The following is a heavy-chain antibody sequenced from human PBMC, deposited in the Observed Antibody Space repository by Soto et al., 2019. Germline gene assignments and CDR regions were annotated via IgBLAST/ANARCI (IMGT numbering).Heavy chain of an antibody. CDR1: GGTFSSYT. CDR2: IIPIFGTA. CDR3: ARGNHRWLQLWYFDL. Sequence: QVQLVQSGAEVKKPGSSVTVSCKASGGTFSSYTISWVRQAPGQGLEWMGGIIPIFGTANYAQKFQGRVTITADEPTSPAYMEWSSLRSEDTAVYYCARGNHRWLQLWYFDLWGRGTLVTVSS. D-gene: IGHD5-12*01. J-gene: IGHJ2*01. V-gene: IGHV1-69*12.